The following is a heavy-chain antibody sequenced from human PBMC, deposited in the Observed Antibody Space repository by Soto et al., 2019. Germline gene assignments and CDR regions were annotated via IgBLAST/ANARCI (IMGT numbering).Heavy chain of an antibody. CDR1: GYTFTSYD. Sequence: ASVKVSCKASGYTFTSYDMHWVRQAPGQRLEWMGWINAGNGNTKYSQKFQGRVTITRDTSASTAYMELSSLRSEDTAVYYYARDKITGIHDHWGQGPLVTVSS. CDR3: ARDKITGIHDH. CDR2: INAGNGNT. J-gene: IGHJ4*02. V-gene: IGHV1-3*01.